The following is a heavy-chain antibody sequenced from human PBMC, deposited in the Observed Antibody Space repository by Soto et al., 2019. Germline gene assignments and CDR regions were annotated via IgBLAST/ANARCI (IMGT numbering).Heavy chain of an antibody. V-gene: IGHV3-23*01. J-gene: IGHJ4*02. CDR3: AKIWVASIDF. D-gene: IGHD2-15*01. CDR2: IDASGGTT. Sequence: GGSLRLSCAASGFTFSSHAMTWVRQAPGKGLEWVSWIDASGGTTYYADSVRGRFTVSRDNSKNTLFLQLTDLRGEDTARYYCAKIWVASIDFWGQGALVTVSS. CDR1: GFTFSSHA.